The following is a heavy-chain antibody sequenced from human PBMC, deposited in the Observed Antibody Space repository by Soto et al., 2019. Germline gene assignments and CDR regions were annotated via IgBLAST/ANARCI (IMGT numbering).Heavy chain of an antibody. V-gene: IGHV1-69*01. CDR3: ARGGAYCGGDCYSPQQFAAMDV. Sequence: QVQLVQSGAEVKKPGSSVKVSCKASGGTFSSYAISWVRQAPGQGLEWMGGIIPIFGTANYAQKLQGRVTITADEATNTAYIELSSLRSEDNSAYYCARGGAYCGGDCYSPQQFAAMDVWGQGTTFTVFS. CDR1: GGTFSSYA. J-gene: IGHJ6*02. CDR2: IIPIFGTA. D-gene: IGHD2-21*02.